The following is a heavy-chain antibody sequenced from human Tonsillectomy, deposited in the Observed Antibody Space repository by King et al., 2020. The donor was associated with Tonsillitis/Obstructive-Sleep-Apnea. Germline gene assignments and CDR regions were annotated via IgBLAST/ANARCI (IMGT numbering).Heavy chain of an antibody. Sequence: VQLVESGGGVVQPGRSLRLSCAASGFTFSSYAMHWVRQAPGTGLEWVAVISYDGSDEYYADSVKGRFTISRDNSKNTVYLQMNSLRAEDTAVYYCARDGGVEMATIENYLDSWGQGTLVTVSS. CDR1: GFTFSSYA. D-gene: IGHD5-24*01. CDR3: ARDGGVEMATIENYLDS. J-gene: IGHJ4*02. CDR2: ISYDGSDE. V-gene: IGHV3-30*04.